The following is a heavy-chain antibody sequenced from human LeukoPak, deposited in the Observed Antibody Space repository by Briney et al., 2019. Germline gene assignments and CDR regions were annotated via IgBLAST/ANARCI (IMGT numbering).Heavy chain of an antibody. CDR2: INHSGST. J-gene: IGHJ4*02. D-gene: IGHD2-15*01. V-gene: IGHV4-34*01. CDR3: ARDHEYCSGGSCHLDY. Sequence: SETLSLTCAVYGGSFSGYYWSWIRQPPGKGLEWIGEINHSGSTNYNPSLKSRVTISVDTSKNQFSLKLSSVTAADTAVYYCARDHEYCSGGSCHLDYWGQGTLVTVSS. CDR1: GGSFSGYY.